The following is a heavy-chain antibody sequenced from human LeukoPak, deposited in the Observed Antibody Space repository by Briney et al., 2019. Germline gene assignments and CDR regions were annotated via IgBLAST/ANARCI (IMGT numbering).Heavy chain of an antibody. Sequence: ASVKVSCKASGYTFTRYDIYWARQAPGQGLEWMGWTNPDSGNTGFPKKFQARVTMTRNTSLSTAYMELSSLRSEDTAVYYCARGLRLPVSATGVLDSWGQGTLVTVSS. CDR1: GYTFTRYD. J-gene: IGHJ4*02. CDR3: ARGLRLPVSATGVLDS. V-gene: IGHV1-8*01. CDR2: TNPDSGNT. D-gene: IGHD7-27*01.